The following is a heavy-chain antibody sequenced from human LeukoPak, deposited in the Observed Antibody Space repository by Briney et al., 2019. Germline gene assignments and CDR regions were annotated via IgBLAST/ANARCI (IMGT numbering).Heavy chain of an antibody. D-gene: IGHD3-22*01. Sequence: PSETLSLTCTVSGGSISSYYWSWIRQPPGKGLEWIGYIYYSGSTNYNPSLKSRVTISVDTSKNQFSLKLSSVTAADTAVCYCARGSGSDDDEPIDYWGRGTLVTVSS. CDR1: GGSISSYY. V-gene: IGHV4-59*01. CDR2: IYYSGST. J-gene: IGHJ4*02. CDR3: ARGSGSDDDEPIDY.